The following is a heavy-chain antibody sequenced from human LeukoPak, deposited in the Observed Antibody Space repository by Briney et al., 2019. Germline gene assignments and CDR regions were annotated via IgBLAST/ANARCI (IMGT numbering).Heavy chain of an antibody. D-gene: IGHD1-26*01. CDR2: IYYSGST. CDR3: ARGGSYLGHCDY. CDR1: GGSISSYY. Sequence: SETLSLTCTVSGGSISSYYWSWTRQPPGKGLEWIGYIYYSGSTNYNPSLKSRVTISVDTSKNQFSLKLSSVTAADTAVYYCARGGSYLGHCDYWGQGTLVTVSS. J-gene: IGHJ4*02. V-gene: IGHV4-59*01.